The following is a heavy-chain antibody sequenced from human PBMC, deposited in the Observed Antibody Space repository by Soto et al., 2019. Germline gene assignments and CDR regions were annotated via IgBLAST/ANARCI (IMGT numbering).Heavy chain of an antibody. D-gene: IGHD3-3*01. J-gene: IGHJ4*02. CDR1: GFTFSSYA. V-gene: IGHV3-23*01. CDR3: AKDLYYDFWGGSNKGHFDY. Sequence: SLRLSCAASGFTFSSYAMSWVRQAPGKGLECVSAISGSGGSTYYADSVKGRFTISRDNSKNTLYLQMNSLRAEDTAVYYCAKDLYYDFWGGSNKGHFDYWGQGTLVTVSS. CDR2: ISGSGGST.